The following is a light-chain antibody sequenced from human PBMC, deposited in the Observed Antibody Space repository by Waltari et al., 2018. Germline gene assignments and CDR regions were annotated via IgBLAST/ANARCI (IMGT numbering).Light chain of an antibody. CDR1: SLRSYY. V-gene: IGLV3-19*01. CDR2: GKN. J-gene: IGLJ2*01. Sequence: SSELTQDPAVSVALGQTVRITCQGDSLRSYYASWYQQKPGQAPVLVIYGKNNRPSGIPDRFSGSSSGNTASVTITGAHAEDEADYYCNSRDSSGNHRVVFGGGTKLTVL. CDR3: NSRDSSGNHRVV.